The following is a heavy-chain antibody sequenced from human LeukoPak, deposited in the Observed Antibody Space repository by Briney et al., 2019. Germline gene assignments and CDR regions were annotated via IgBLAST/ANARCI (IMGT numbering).Heavy chain of an antibody. Sequence: ASVKVSCKASGYTFTSYGISWVRQAPGQGLEWMGRISAYNGNTNYAQKLQGRVTMTTDTSTSTAYMELRSLRSDDTAVYYCARSDIVVVPAGKMDNWFDPWGQGTLVTVSS. V-gene: IGHV1-18*01. CDR1: GYTFTSYG. D-gene: IGHD2-2*01. CDR3: ARSDIVVVPAGKMDNWFDP. CDR2: ISAYNGNT. J-gene: IGHJ5*02.